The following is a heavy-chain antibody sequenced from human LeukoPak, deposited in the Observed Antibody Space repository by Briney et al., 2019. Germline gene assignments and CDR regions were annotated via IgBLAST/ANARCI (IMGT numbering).Heavy chain of an antibody. J-gene: IGHJ4*02. V-gene: IGHV3-21*01. CDR3: ARDPLRGRVHSDY. CDR2: ISTSSSYI. CDR1: GFTFSNYS. D-gene: IGHD4-17*01. Sequence: PGGSLRLSCAASGFTFSNYSMNWVRQAPGKGLEWVSAISTSSSYINYVDSVKGRFTISRDNAKNSLYLQMNSLRAEDTAVYYCARDPLRGRVHSDYWGQGALVTVSS.